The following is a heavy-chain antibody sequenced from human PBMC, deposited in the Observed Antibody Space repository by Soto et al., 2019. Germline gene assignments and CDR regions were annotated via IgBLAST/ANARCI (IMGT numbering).Heavy chain of an antibody. Sequence: ASVKVSCKVSGYTLTELSMHWVRQAPGKGLEWMGGFDPEDGETIYAQKFQGRVTMTEDTSTDTAYMELSSLRSEDTAVYYCATEGPFTRVLIGGYYTYYGMDVWGQGTTVTVSS. J-gene: IGHJ6*02. CDR2: FDPEDGET. CDR1: GYTLTELS. V-gene: IGHV1-24*01. CDR3: ATEGPFTRVLIGGYYTYYGMDV. D-gene: IGHD3-3*01.